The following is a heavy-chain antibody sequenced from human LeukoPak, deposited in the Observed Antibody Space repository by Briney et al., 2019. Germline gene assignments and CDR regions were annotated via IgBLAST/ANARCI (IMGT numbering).Heavy chain of an antibody. Sequence: PSETLSLTCTVSGGSISSSSYYWGWIRQPPGKGLEWIGSIYYSGSTYYNPSLKSRVTISVDTSKNQFSLKLSSVTAADTAVYYCARLSTRYYYYGMDVWGQGTTVTVSS. V-gene: IGHV4-39*01. J-gene: IGHJ6*02. CDR1: GGSISSSSYY. CDR3: ARLSTRYYYYGMDV. CDR2: IYYSGST.